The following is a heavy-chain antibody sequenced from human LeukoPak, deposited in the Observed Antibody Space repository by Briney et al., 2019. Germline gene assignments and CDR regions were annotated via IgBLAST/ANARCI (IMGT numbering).Heavy chain of an antibody. CDR3: ATDSPETAAFDY. CDR1: GFSFSTYS. CDR2: IVGSSSNI. Sequence: GGSLRLSCTASGFSFSTYSMNWVRQAPGKGLEGVSYIVGSSSNIYYADSVKGRFTISRDNAKNSLYLQMDRLRAADTAVYYCATDSPETAAFDYWGQGTLVTVSS. V-gene: IGHV3-48*04. J-gene: IGHJ4*02. D-gene: IGHD1-1*01.